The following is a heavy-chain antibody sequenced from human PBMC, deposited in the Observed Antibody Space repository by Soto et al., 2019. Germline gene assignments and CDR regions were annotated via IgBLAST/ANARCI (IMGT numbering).Heavy chain of an antibody. Sequence: ASVKVSCKASGYTFTGYYMHWVRQAPGQGLEWMGWINPNSGGTNYAQKFQGWVTMTRDTSISTAYMELSRLRSDDTAVYYCAREGHCTNGVCYTGSTFDYWGQGTLVTSPQ. V-gene: IGHV1-2*04. CDR1: GYTFTGYY. CDR3: AREGHCTNGVCYTGSTFDY. D-gene: IGHD2-8*01. J-gene: IGHJ4*02. CDR2: INPNSGGT.